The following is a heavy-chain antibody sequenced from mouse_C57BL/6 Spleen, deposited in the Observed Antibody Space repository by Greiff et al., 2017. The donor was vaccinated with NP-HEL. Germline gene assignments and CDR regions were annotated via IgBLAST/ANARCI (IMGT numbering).Heavy chain of an antibody. CDR3: ARDAYGSPYYAMDY. CDR2: ISDGGSYT. J-gene: IGHJ4*01. Sequence: EVKLVESGGGLVKPGGSLKLSCAASGFTFSSYAMSWVRQTPEKRLEWVATISDGGSYTYYPDNVKGRFTISRDNAKNNLYLQMSHLKAEDTAMYYCARDAYGSPYYAMDYWGQGTSVTVSS. D-gene: IGHD1-1*01. CDR1: GFTFSSYA. V-gene: IGHV5-4*01.